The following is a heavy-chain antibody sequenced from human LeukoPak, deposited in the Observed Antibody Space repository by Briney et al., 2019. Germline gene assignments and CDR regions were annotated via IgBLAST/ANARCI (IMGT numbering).Heavy chain of an antibody. D-gene: IGHD3-3*01. CDR3: ARHGSGGLFDY. CDR2: GYYSGNT. CDR1: GDSITSYY. J-gene: IGHJ4*02. V-gene: IGHV4-59*08. Sequence: SETLSLTCAVSGDSITSYYWSWIRQPPGKELEWIGYGYYSGNTNYNPSLKSRVTISLDTSKNQFSLRLSAVTAADTAVYYCARHGSGGLFDYWGQGTLVTVSS.